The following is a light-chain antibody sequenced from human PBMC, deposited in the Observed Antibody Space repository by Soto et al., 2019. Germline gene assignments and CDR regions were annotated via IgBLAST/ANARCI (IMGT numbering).Light chain of an antibody. CDR3: QKYNSAPRT. Sequence: ETVMTQSPATLSASPGESATLSCRASQSVNSDLAWYQQIPGQAPRLLIYSASTGATGGPARFSGSGSGTEFTLTISSLQPEDVATYYCQKYNSAPRTFGQGTKLEIK. CDR1: QSVNSD. V-gene: IGKV3-15*01. J-gene: IGKJ2*01. CDR2: SAS.